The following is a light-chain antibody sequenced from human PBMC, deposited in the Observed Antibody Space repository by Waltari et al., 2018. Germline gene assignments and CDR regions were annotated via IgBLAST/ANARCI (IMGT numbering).Light chain of an antibody. CDR3: QHYGSSLHN. CDR2: GAS. CDR1: QSVTSSY. Sequence: EIVLTQSPATLSLSPGERATPARRASQSVTSSYLAWVQQKPGQGPRRLMYGASSGATGIPDRFSGSGSGTDFTLTINRLEPEDFAVYYCQHYGSSLHNIGQGTKLEIK. V-gene: IGKV3-20*01. J-gene: IGKJ2*01.